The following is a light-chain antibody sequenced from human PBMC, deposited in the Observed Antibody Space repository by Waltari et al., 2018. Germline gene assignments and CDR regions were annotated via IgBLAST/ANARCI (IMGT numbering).Light chain of an antibody. CDR3: QTWDTAIQM. J-gene: IGLJ3*02. CDR1: SAHSYST. CDR2: LDNDGSH. Sequence: QLVLTQSPSASASLGASVKLTCTLSSAHSYSTIPWPQQQPERGLRFLMKLDNDGSHIKGDGIPDRFSGSSSGAERYLTISSLQPEDEADYYCQTWDTAIQMFGEGTKLTVL. V-gene: IGLV4-69*02.